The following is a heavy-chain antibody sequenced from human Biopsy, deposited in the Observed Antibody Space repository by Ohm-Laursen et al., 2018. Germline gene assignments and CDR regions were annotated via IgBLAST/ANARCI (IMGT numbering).Heavy chain of an antibody. J-gene: IGHJ6*02. CDR1: AFSFSDYH. CDR2: ISGGGTI. Sequence: SLRLSCSASAFSFSDYHMRWIRQAPGRGLEWVSYISGGGTIYYGDSMKGRVTISRDNAKNSLYLQMHSLRAEDTAVYYCARDTRWSPYSMDVWGQGTTVTVSS. D-gene: IGHD4-23*01. V-gene: IGHV3-11*01. CDR3: ARDTRWSPYSMDV.